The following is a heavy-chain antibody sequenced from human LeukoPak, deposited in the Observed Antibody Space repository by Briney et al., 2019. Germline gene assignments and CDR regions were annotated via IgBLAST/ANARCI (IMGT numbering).Heavy chain of an antibody. J-gene: IGHJ4*02. CDR2: IYYSGST. CDR3: ARDRRYYYDSSGYYLDYFDY. V-gene: IGHV4-31*03. CDR1: GGSISSGGYY. Sequence: SETLSLTCTVSGGSISSGGYYWSWIRQHPGKGLEWIGYIYYSGSTYYNPSLKRRVTISVDTSKNQFSLKLSSVTAADTAVYYCARDRRYYYDSSGYYLDYFDYWGQGTLVTVSS. D-gene: IGHD3-22*01.